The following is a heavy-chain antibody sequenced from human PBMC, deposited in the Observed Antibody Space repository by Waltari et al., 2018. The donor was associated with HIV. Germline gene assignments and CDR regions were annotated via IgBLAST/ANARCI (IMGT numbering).Heavy chain of an antibody. J-gene: IGHJ4*02. Sequence: QVQLVQSGAEVKKPGASVKVSCKASGYTFTGYYMHWVRQAPGQGLGWMGWINPNSGGTNYAQKFKGRVTMTRDTSSSPAYMELSRLRSDDTAVYYCARGIVVVPAASPDFDYWGQGTLVTVSS. V-gene: IGHV1-2*02. D-gene: IGHD2-2*01. CDR2: INPNSGGT. CDR1: GYTFTGYY. CDR3: ARGIVVVPAASPDFDY.